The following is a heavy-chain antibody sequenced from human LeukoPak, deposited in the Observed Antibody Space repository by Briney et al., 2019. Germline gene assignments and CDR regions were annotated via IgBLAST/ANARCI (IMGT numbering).Heavy chain of an antibody. D-gene: IGHD3-10*01. CDR1: GFTFSSYA. Sequence: GGSLRLSCAASGFTFSSYAMSWVRQAPGKGLEWVSAISGSGGSTYYADSVKGRFTISRDNAENMLYLQMNTLGAEDTAVYYCARDIVFGSGSLDYWGQGTLVTVSS. CDR2: ISGSGGST. J-gene: IGHJ4*02. V-gene: IGHV3-23*01. CDR3: ARDIVFGSGSLDY.